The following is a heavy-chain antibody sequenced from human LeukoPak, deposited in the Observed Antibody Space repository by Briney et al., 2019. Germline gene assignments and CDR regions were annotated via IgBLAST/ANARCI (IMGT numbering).Heavy chain of an antibody. J-gene: IGHJ4*02. V-gene: IGHV4-34*01. CDR2: INHSGST. CDR1: GGSCSGYY. D-gene: IGHD4-17*01. Sequence: SETLSLTCAVYGGSCSGYYWRWIRQPPGKGLEWIGEINHSGSTNYNASLNSRVSISVDTSKNEFSLKLSSVTAADTAVYYCARTTVTTIYYWGQGTLVTVSS. CDR3: ARTTVTTIYY.